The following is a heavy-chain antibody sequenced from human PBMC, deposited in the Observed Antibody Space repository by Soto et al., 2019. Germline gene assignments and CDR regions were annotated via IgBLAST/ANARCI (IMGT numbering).Heavy chain of an antibody. CDR1: GFTFDSYS. CDR2: ITWNSGSI. Sequence: GGSLRLSCAAYGFTFDSYSMHWVGQAPGKGLEWVSGITWNSGSIAYADSVKGRFTISRANSKNSLYLHMNSLRTEDTALYYCTKATSRVEATDDAFDIWGQGTMVTVSS. D-gene: IGHD1-26*01. CDR3: TKATSRVEATDDAFDI. V-gene: IGHV3-9*01. J-gene: IGHJ3*02.